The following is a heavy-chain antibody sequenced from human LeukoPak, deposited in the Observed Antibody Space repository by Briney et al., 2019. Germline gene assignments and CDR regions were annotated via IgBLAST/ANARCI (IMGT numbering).Heavy chain of an antibody. CDR1: GYTFTNYP. CDR3: GRGIDYSSGPDY. Sequence: ASVKVSCKASGYTFTNYPMIWVRQAPGQGLECMGWINTNTGNPTYAQGFTGRFLFSLDTSVGTTYLQIISLKTEDTAVYYCGRGIDYSSGPDYWGQGTLVTVSS. CDR2: INTNTGNP. D-gene: IGHD6-19*01. J-gene: IGHJ4*02. V-gene: IGHV7-4-1*02.